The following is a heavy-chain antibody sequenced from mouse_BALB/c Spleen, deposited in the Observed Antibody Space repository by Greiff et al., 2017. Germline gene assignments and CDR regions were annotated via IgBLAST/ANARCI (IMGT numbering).Heavy chain of an antibody. J-gene: IGHJ4*01. D-gene: IGHD2-14*01. Sequence: QVQLQQSGAELVRPGSSVKISCKASGYAFSSYWMNWVKQRPGQGLEWIGKIYPGDGDTNYNGKFKGKATLTADKSSSTAYMQLSSLTSEDSAVYFCARNEVRQGLDYWGQGTSVTVSS. CDR1: GYAFSSYW. CDR3: ARNEVRQGLDY. CDR2: IYPGDGDT. V-gene: IGHV1-80*01.